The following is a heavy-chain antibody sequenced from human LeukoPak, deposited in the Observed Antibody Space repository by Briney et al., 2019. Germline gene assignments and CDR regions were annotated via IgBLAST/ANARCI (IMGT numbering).Heavy chain of an antibody. V-gene: IGHV3-53*01. Sequence: GGSLRLSCAASGFTVSSNYMSWVRQAPGKGLEWVSVIYSGGSTYYADSVKGRFTISRDNSKNTLYLQTNSLRAEDTAVYYCAREVRLYYGSGSYVVYFDYWGQGTPVTVSS. CDR2: IYSGGST. CDR1: GFTVSSNY. D-gene: IGHD3-10*01. J-gene: IGHJ4*02. CDR3: AREVRLYYGSGSYVVYFDY.